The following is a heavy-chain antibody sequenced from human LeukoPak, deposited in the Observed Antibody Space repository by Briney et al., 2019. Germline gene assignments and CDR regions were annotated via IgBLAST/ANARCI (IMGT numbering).Heavy chain of an antibody. V-gene: IGHV4-4*02. CDR2: IHHSGTT. CDR1: GFTFSSYSM. Sequence: PGGSLRLSCAASGFTFSSYSMNWARQPPGKGLEWIGEIHHSGTTNYNPSLKSRVTISVDKSKNQFSLNLISVTAADTAVYYCAXXGXTPFDP. CDR3: AXXGXTPFDP. J-gene: IGHJ5*02.